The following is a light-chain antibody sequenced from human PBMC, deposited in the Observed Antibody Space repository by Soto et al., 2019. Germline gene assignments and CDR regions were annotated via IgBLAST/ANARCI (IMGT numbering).Light chain of an antibody. V-gene: IGLV2-14*01. J-gene: IGLJ2*01. Sequence: QSALTQPASVSGSPGQSITISCTGTSSDVGGYNYVSWYQLHPGKAPKLMIYEVSNRPSGVSNRFSGSKSGNTASLTISGLQAEDEADYYCSSYTNSSPYVVFGGGTKLTVL. CDR3: SSYTNSSPYVV. CDR2: EVS. CDR1: SSDVGGYNY.